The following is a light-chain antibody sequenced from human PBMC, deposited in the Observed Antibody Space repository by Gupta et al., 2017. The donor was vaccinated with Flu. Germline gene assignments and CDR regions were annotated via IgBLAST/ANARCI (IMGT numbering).Light chain of an antibody. CDR2: EVN. CDR1: SSDVGGYNY. CDR3: SSYTSSTTLV. J-gene: IGLJ3*02. Sequence: QSALTQPASVSGLPGQSITISCTGTSSDVGGYNYVSWYQQHPGKAPKLIIYEVNNRPSGVSNRFSGSKSGNTASLTISGLQAEDEADYYCSSYTSSTTLVFGGGTKLTVL. V-gene: IGLV2-14*01.